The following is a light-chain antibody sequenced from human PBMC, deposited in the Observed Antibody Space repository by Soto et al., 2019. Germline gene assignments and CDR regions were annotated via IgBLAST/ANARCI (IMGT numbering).Light chain of an antibody. CDR3: QQYGGSPLT. V-gene: IGKV3D-20*01. Sequence: EIVLTQSQTTLSLSPGERATLSCEASQSVSNSYLAWYQQKPGLAPRLLIYDASSRATGIPDRFSGSGSGTDFTLTISRLETEDFASYYCQQYGGSPLTFGGGTKVEIK. J-gene: IGKJ4*01. CDR1: QSVSNSY. CDR2: DAS.